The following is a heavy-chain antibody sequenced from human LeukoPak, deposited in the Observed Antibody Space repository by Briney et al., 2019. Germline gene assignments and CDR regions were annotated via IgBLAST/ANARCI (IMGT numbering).Heavy chain of an antibody. Sequence: GGSLRLSCATSGFTLSLAWMHWVRHAPGKGLEWVSRIKYDGSYTNYADSVKGRFTISRDNARNTLSLHMISLRAEDTAVYFCVRDGDAYNFDFWGQGVLVTVSS. J-gene: IGHJ4*02. V-gene: IGHV3-74*01. CDR1: GFTLSLAW. D-gene: IGHD5-24*01. CDR2: IKYDGSYT. CDR3: VRDGDAYNFDF.